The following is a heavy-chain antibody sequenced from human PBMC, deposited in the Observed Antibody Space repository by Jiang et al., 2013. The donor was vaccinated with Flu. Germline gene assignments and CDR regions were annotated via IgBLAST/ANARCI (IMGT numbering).Heavy chain of an antibody. D-gene: IGHD5-24*01. Sequence: SLTCTVSGGSISSSSYYWGWIRQPPGKGLEWIGSIYYSGSTYYNPSLKSRVTISVDTSKNQFSLKLSSVTAADTAVYYCASAIEMATISGRYFDLWGRGTLVTVSS. V-gene: IGHV4-39*01. J-gene: IGHJ2*01. CDR3: ASAIEMATISGRYFDL. CDR2: IYYSGST. CDR1: GGSISSSSYY.